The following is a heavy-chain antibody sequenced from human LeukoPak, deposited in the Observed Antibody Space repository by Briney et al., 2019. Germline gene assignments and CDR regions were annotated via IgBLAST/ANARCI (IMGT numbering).Heavy chain of an antibody. CDR1: GYTFTSYG. J-gene: IGHJ4*02. Sequence: ASVKVSCKASGYTFTSYGISWVRQAPGQGLEWMGWISAYNGNTNYAQKLQGRVTMTADTSTSTAYMELRSLRSDDTAVYYCARDYGSGSYHQFDYWGQGTLVTVSS. D-gene: IGHD3-10*01. V-gene: IGHV1-18*01. CDR2: ISAYNGNT. CDR3: ARDYGSGSYHQFDY.